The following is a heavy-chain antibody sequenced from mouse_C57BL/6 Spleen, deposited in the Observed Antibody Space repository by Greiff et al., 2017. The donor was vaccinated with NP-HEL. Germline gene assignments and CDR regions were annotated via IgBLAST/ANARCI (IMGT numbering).Heavy chain of an antibody. CDR3: ARVYYGSSDPYYFDY. CDR1: GYTFTSYW. J-gene: IGHJ2*01. Sequence: QVQLQQPGAELVRPGTSVKLSCKASGYTFTSYWMHWVKQRPGQGLEWIGVIDPSDSYTNYNQKFKGKATLTVDTSSSTAYMQLSSLTSEDSAVYYWARVYYGSSDPYYFDYWGQGTTLTVSS. D-gene: IGHD1-1*01. V-gene: IGHV1-59*01. CDR2: IDPSDSYT.